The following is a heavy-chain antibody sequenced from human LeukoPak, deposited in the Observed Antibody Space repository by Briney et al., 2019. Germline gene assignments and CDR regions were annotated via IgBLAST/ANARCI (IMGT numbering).Heavy chain of an antibody. D-gene: IGHD2-2*01. J-gene: IGHJ3*02. CDR2: IIPIFGTA. CDR1: GGTFSSYA. V-gene: IGHV1-69*13. CDR3: ARELVAASIPHKHGAFNI. Sequence: SVKVSCKASGGTFSSYAISWVRQAPGQGLEWMGGIIPIFGTANYAQKFQGRVTITADESTSTAYMELSSLRSEDTAVYYCARELVAASIPHKHGAFNIWGQGTMVTVSS.